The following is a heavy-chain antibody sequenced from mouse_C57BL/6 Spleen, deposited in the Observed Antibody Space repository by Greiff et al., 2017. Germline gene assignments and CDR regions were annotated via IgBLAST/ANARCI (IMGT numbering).Heavy chain of an antibody. D-gene: IGHD2-5*01. CDR1: GYAFSSYW. J-gene: IGHJ1*03. CDR2: IYPGDGDT. V-gene: IGHV1-80*01. Sequence: QVQLKESGAELVKPGASVKISCKASGYAFSSYWMNWVKQRPGKGLEWIGQIYPGDGDTNYNGKFKGKATLTADKSSSTAYMQLSSLTSEDSAVYFCARFYSNYGGYFDVWGTGTTVTVSS. CDR3: ARFYSNYGGYFDV.